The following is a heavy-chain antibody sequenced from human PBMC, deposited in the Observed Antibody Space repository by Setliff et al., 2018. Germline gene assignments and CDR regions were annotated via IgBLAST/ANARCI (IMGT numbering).Heavy chain of an antibody. V-gene: IGHV4-59*01. J-gene: IGHJ5*02. CDR3: ARDYQGGWFDP. D-gene: IGHD3-16*01. CDR2: VDHSGST. CDR1: GGFTSSFY. Sequence: KPSETLSLTCTISGGFTSSFYWSWIRQAPGKGLEWIGYVDHSGSTNFSPYLKSRGTISVDTSKTQVSLTLTSVTAADTAVYYCARDYQGGWFDPWGPGTLVTVSS.